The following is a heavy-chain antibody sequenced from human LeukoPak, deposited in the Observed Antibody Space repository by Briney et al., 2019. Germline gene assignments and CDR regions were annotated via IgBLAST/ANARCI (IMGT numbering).Heavy chain of an antibody. CDR2: INPNSGDT. CDR3: ARGPTARGQLLSDY. D-gene: IGHD2-2*01. Sequence: ASVKVSCKASGYTFTGFYIHWVRQAPGQGLEWMGWINPNSGDTNYAQKFQDRVTMTRDTSISTAYMELSRLRSDDTAVYYCARGPTARGQLLSDYWGQGTLVTVS. V-gene: IGHV1-2*02. CDR1: GYTFTGFY. J-gene: IGHJ4*02.